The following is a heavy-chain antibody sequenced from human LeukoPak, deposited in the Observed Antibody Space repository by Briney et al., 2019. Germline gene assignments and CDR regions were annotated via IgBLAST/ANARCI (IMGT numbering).Heavy chain of an antibody. CDR2: INPSGGST. Sequence: ASVKVSCQASGYTFTSYGISWVRQAPGQGLEWMGIINPSGGSTSYAQKFQGRVTMTRDTSTSKVYMELSRLRSEDTAVYYCAREGIAVAGTQDGMDVWGQGTTVTVSS. V-gene: IGHV1-46*01. J-gene: IGHJ6*02. CDR1: GYTFTSYG. CDR3: AREGIAVAGTQDGMDV. D-gene: IGHD6-19*01.